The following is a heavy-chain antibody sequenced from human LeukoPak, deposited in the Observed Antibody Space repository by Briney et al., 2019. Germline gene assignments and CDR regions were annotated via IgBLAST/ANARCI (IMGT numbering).Heavy chain of an antibody. Sequence: GGSLRLSCAPSGFTFSSSNMHWVRQSPGKGLGWVALISYDGTKTYYAESVKGRFTISRDNSKNTLFLQMNSLSAEDTAMYYCEREWFGESNWGQGTRVTVSS. CDR3: EREWFGESN. V-gene: IGHV3-30*04. J-gene: IGHJ4*02. D-gene: IGHD3-10*01. CDR2: ISYDGTKT. CDR1: GFTFSSSN.